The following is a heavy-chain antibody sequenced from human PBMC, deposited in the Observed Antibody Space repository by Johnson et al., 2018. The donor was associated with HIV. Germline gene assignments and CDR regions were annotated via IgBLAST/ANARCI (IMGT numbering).Heavy chain of an antibody. Sequence: VQLVESGGGLVKHGGSLRLSCAASGFIFGDYAMSWFRQAPGKGPEWVGFIRSIDYGGTTEYAASVKDRFTISRNDSKTIAYLQMRNLKTEDTAVYYCTRVPRKGFRPDAFDIWGQGTMVTVSS. CDR1: GFIFGDYA. V-gene: IGHV3-49*05. CDR3: TRVPRKGFRPDAFDI. CDR2: IRSIDYGGTT. D-gene: IGHD2-15*01. J-gene: IGHJ3*02.